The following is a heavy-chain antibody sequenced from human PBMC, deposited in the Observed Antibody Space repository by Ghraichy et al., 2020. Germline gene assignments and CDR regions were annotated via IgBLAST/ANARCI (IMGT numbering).Heavy chain of an antibody. V-gene: IGHV4-39*01. CDR2: IYYSGST. D-gene: IGHD2-2*01. J-gene: IGHJ3*02. CDR3: ARPYIGCMVVVPAARSPHDAFDT. CDR1: GGSISSSSYY. Sequence: SETLSLTCTVSGGSISSSSYYWGWIRQPPGKGQEWIGSIYYSGSTYYNPSLKSRVTISVDTSKNQFSLKLSAVTAADTAVYYCARPYIGCMVVVPAARSPHDAFDTWGQGTMVTVSS.